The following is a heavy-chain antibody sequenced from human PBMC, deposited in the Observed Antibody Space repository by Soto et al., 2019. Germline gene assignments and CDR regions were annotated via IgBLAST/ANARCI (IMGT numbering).Heavy chain of an antibody. CDR3: AHRREYLDH. Sequence: QITLKESGPTLVKPTQTLTLTCTFSGFSLSTSGVGVGWIRQPPGKALEWLALIYWDDDKRSSPSLKSRLTXXKHPSKHQVLLIVTTMEHVDTATCYCAHRREYLDHWGRGTLVTVSS. CDR2: IYWDDDK. CDR1: GFSLSTSGVG. V-gene: IGHV2-5*02. J-gene: IGHJ2*01.